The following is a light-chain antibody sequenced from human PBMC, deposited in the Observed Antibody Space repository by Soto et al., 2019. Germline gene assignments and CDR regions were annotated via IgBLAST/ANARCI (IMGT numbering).Light chain of an antibody. J-gene: IGKJ3*01. Sequence: DIQLTQSPSFLSASVGDRVTITCRASQGISSYLAWYQQKPGKAPKLLIYAASTLQSGVPSRFSGIGSGTEFTLTISSLQPEDFATYYCQQLNSYPQFTFGPGTKVDIK. CDR3: QQLNSYPQFT. CDR2: AAS. CDR1: QGISSY. V-gene: IGKV1-9*01.